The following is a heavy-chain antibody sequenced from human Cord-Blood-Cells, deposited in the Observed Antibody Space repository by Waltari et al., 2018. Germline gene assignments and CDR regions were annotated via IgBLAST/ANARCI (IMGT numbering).Heavy chain of an antibody. CDR2: IYYSGST. D-gene: IGHD3-9*01. CDR3: ARHRAPYYDILTGYYDY. V-gene: IGHV4-39*01. Sequence: QLQLQESGPGLVKPSETLSLTCTVSGGSISSSSYYWGWIRQPPGKGLEWIGSIYYSGSTYYNPPLKSRVTISVDTSKNQFSLKLSSVTAADTAVYYCARHRAPYYDILTGYYDYWGQGTLVTVSS. J-gene: IGHJ4*02. CDR1: GGSISSSSYY.